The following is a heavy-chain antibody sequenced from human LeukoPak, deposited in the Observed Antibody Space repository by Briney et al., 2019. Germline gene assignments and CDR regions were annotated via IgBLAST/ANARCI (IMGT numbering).Heavy chain of an antibody. CDR1: GINFGESA. V-gene: IGHV3-49*03. CDR3: TRHEDISDYFDF. CDR2: IRRNAYGGTT. Sequence: GGSLRLSCTVSGINFGESAMSWFRQAPGKGLEWVGFIRRNAYGGTTQYAASVEGRFTISRDDSKSIAYLQMNSLKTEDTAVYYCTRHEDISDYFDFWGQGTLVTVSS. J-gene: IGHJ4*02. D-gene: IGHD2-15*01.